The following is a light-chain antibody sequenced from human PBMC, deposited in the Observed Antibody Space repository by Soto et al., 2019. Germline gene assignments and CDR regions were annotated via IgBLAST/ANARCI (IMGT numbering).Light chain of an antibody. CDR2: WAS. CDR3: QQYYSIPLT. Sequence: DFVMTQSPDSLAVSLGETATITCKSSQSVLYSSNNMNYLSWYQQKPGQPPKLLIYWASTRKSGVPDRISGSGSGTDFTLTISSLQHEDVAVYYCQQYYSIPLTYGGGTKVETK. CDR1: QSVLYSSNNMNY. V-gene: IGKV4-1*01. J-gene: IGKJ4*01.